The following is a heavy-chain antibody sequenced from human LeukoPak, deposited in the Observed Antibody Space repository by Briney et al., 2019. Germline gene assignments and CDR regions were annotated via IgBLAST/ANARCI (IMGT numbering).Heavy chain of an antibody. V-gene: IGHV1-69*06. Sequence: SVGASCKASGGTFSSYAISGGRQAPGQRLEWRGGIIPIFGTANYAKKFQGRVANTADKSTSTAYMELSSLRSEDTAVYYCARVVRAAAGTNFDYWGQGTLVTVSS. CDR3: ARVVRAAAGTNFDY. CDR1: GGTFSSYA. D-gene: IGHD6-13*01. CDR2: IIPIFGTA. J-gene: IGHJ4*02.